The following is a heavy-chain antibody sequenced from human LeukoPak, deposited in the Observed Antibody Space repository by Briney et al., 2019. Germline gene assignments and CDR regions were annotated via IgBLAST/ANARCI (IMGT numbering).Heavy chain of an antibody. D-gene: IGHD6-19*01. J-gene: IGHJ4*02. CDR1: GFTFSSYA. V-gene: IGHV3-23*01. Sequence: PGGSLRLSCAASGFTFSSYAMSWVRPAPGKGLEWVSAISGSGGSTYYADSVKGRFTISRDNAKNTLYLQMNSLRAEDTAVYYCAKTRAPSLYSSGWFDYWGQGTLVTVSS. CDR3: AKTRAPSLYSSGWFDY. CDR2: ISGSGGST.